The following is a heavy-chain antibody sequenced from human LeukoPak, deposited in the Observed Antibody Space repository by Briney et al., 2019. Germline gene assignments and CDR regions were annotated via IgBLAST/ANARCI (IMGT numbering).Heavy chain of an antibody. D-gene: IGHD3-10*01. J-gene: IGHJ4*02. V-gene: IGHV1-2*02. CDR2: INPNSGGT. Sequence: SMKLSCKASGYTFTDYYMHWMRQAPGQGLECMGWINPNSGGTNYAQKFQGRVTMTRDTSISTAYMEVSSLRSDDTAVYYCATIPYGSGIIDYWGQGTLVTVSS. CDR1: GYTFTDYY. CDR3: ATIPYGSGIIDY.